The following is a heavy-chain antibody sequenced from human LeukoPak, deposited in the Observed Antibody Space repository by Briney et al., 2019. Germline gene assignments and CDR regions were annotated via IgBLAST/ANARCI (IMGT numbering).Heavy chain of an antibody. Sequence: GGSLRLSCAASGFTFSNAWMSWVRQAPGKGLEWVGRIKSKTDGGTTDYAAPVKGRFTISRDDSKNTPYLQMNSLKTEDTAVYYCTTDPHSYGYVRLVYWGQGTLVTVSS. CDR2: IKSKTDGGTT. CDR1: GFTFSNAW. V-gene: IGHV3-15*01. CDR3: TTDPHSYGYVRLVY. J-gene: IGHJ4*02. D-gene: IGHD5-18*01.